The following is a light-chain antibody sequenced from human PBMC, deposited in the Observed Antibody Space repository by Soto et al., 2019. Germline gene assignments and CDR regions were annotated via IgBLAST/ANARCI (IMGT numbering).Light chain of an antibody. CDR1: QDISNY. CDR2: DAS. Sequence: DIQMTQSPSSLSASVGDRVTITCQARQDISNYLNWYQQKPGKAPKLLIYDASNLEPGGPSRFSGSGSGTDFTSTTSSLQPEDIATYYCQQYWTFGQGTKVEI. CDR3: QQYWT. J-gene: IGKJ1*01. V-gene: IGKV1-33*01.